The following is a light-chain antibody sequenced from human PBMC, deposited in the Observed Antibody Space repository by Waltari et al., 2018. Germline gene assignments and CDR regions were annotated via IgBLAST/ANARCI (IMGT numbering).Light chain of an antibody. Sequence: EIVLTQSPATLSLSPGQRATLSCRASQRVSSYLVWYKQQRGQAPRLLIYDVSNRATCSPVRFSGSGSGTDFTLTINSLETEDFAVYYRQQRIHWPSTFGQGNKLQIQ. J-gene: IGKJ2*01. CDR2: DVS. CDR3: QQRIHWPST. CDR1: QRVSSY. V-gene: IGKV3-11*01.